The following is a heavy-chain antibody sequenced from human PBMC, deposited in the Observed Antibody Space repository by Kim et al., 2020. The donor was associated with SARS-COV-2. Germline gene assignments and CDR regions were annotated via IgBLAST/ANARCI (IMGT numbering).Heavy chain of an antibody. D-gene: IGHD3-22*01. CDR2: IKSKTDGGIT. CDR3: TTAGSGYYLFDY. Sequence: GGSLRLSCAASGFTFSNAWMSWVRQAPGKGLEWVGRIKSKTDGGITDYAAPVKGRFTISRDDSKNTLYLQINSLKTEDTAVYYCTTAGSGYYLFDYWGQGTLVTVSS. J-gene: IGHJ4*02. V-gene: IGHV3-15*01. CDR1: GFTFSNAW.